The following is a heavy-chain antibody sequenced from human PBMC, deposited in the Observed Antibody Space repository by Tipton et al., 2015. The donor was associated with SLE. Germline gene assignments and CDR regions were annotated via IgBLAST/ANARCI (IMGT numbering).Heavy chain of an antibody. Sequence: TLSLTCTVSGGSISSYYWSWIRQPPGKGLEWIGYIYYSGSTNYNPSLKSRVTISVDTSKNQFSRKLSSVTAADTAVYYCARQGAVAGFDYWGQGTLVTVSS. V-gene: IGHV4-59*08. CDR1: GGSISSYY. D-gene: IGHD6-19*01. CDR2: IYYSGST. CDR3: ARQGAVAGFDY. J-gene: IGHJ4*02.